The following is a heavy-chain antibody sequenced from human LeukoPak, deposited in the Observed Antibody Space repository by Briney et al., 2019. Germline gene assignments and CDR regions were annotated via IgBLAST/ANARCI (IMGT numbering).Heavy chain of an antibody. CDR3: ARDSGRVAPNYMDV. CDR2: IKQDGSEK. D-gene: IGHD3-3*01. Sequence: GGSLRPSCAASGFTFISYWMSWVRQAPGKGLEWVANIKQDGSEKYYVDSVKGRFTISRDNAKNSLYLQMNSLRAEDTAVYYCARDSGRVAPNYMDVWGKGTTVTVSS. V-gene: IGHV3-7*01. CDR1: GFTFISYW. J-gene: IGHJ6*03.